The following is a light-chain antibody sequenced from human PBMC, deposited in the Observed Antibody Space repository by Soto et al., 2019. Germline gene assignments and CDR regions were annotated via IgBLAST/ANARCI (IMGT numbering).Light chain of an antibody. V-gene: IGKV3-20*01. CDR1: QSVSSSY. Sequence: NVLTQSPGTLSFSPGERATLSCRASQSVSSSYLAWYQQKPGQAPRPLIYGASSRAIGIPDRFRGSGSGTDFTLTISRLEPEDFAVYYCKQYGSSPWTFGQGTKVEIK. CDR2: GAS. J-gene: IGKJ1*01. CDR3: KQYGSSPWT.